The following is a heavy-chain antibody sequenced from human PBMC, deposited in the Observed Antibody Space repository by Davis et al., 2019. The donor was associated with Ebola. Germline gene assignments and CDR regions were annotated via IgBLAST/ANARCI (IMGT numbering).Heavy chain of an antibody. Sequence: AASVKVSCKASGYTFTSYGISWVRQAPGQGLEWMGWISAYNGNTNYAQKLQGRVTMTTDTSTSTAYMELRSLRSDDTAVYYCARGGAAGGYYYGMDVWGQGTTVTVSS. V-gene: IGHV1-18*01. CDR2: ISAYNGNT. CDR3: ARGGAAGGYYYGMDV. D-gene: IGHD6-13*01. CDR1: GYTFTSYG. J-gene: IGHJ6*02.